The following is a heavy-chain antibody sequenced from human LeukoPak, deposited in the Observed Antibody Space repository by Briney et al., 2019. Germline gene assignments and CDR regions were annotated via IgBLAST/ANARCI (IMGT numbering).Heavy chain of an antibody. V-gene: IGHV3-20*04. D-gene: IGHD2-2*01. CDR2: INWNGDTT. Sequence: RPGGSLRLSCAASGFPVQDSGLSWVRQAPGKGLEWISGINWNGDTTVYADSVKGRFTISRDNAKNSLYLQMNSLRADDTAFYYCARQTRGYVYYFDYWGQGTLVTVSS. CDR3: ARQTRGYVYYFDY. J-gene: IGHJ4*02. CDR1: GFPVQDSG.